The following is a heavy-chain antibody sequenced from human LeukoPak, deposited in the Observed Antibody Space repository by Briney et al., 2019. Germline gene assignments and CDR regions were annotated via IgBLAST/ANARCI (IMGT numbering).Heavy chain of an antibody. CDR3: ARGSYCSSTSCYYYYYYMDV. D-gene: IGHD2-2*01. V-gene: IGHV4-4*07. CDR2: IYTSGST. J-gene: IGHJ6*03. Sequence: SETLSLTCTVSGGSISRYYWSWIRQPAGKGLEWIGRIYTSGSTNYNPSLKSRVTMSVDTSKNQFALKLSSVTAADTAVYYCARGSYCSSTSCYYYYYYMDVWGKGTTVTISS. CDR1: GGSISRYY.